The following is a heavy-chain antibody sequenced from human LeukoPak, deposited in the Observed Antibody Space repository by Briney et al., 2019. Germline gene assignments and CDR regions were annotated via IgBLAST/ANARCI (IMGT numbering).Heavy chain of an antibody. J-gene: IGHJ6*03. V-gene: IGHV4-34*01. CDR1: GGSFSGYF. D-gene: IGHD6-19*01. CDR3: ARDSVAGTYYYYYYMDV. Sequence: SETLSLTCAVYGGSFSGYFWTWIRQPPGKGLEWIGEINHSGSTNYNPSLKSRVTISVDMSKNQFSLKLSSVTAADTAVYYCARDSVAGTYYYYYYMDVWGKGTTVTVSS. CDR2: INHSGST.